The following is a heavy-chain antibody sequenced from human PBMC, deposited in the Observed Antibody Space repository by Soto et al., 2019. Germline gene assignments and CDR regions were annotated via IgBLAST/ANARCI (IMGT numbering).Heavy chain of an antibody. CDR2: MSGDGKTI. Sequence: PGGSLRLSCGASGFTFSNYFMHWVRQVPGEGLVWVSRMSGDGKTISYADSVKGRFTISRDNAKNTLYLQMNSLRVEDTAVYYCARTYVPGIAGFDPWGQGTLVTVSS. CDR3: ARTYVPGIAGFDP. V-gene: IGHV3-74*01. D-gene: IGHD1-1*01. CDR1: GFTFSNYF. J-gene: IGHJ5*02.